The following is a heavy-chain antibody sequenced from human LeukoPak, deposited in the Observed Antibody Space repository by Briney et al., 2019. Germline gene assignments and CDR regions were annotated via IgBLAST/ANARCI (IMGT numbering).Heavy chain of an antibody. CDR1: GASFSGYY. CDR2: INHSGST. CDR3: ARDRGNYDAFDI. V-gene: IGHV4-34*01. J-gene: IGHJ3*02. D-gene: IGHD3-10*01. Sequence: PSETLSLTCAVYGASFSGYYWSWIRQPPGKGLEWIGEINHSGSTNYNPSLKSRVTISVDTSKNQFSLKLSSVTAADTAVYYCARDRGNYDAFDIWGQGTMVTVSS.